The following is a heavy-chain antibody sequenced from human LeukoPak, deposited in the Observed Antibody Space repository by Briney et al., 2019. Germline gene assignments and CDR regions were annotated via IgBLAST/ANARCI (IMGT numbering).Heavy chain of an antibody. CDR1: GFTFYMYA. J-gene: IGHJ5*02. D-gene: IGHD4-11*01. Sequence: GGSLRLSCQASGFTFYMYAMSWVRQAPGKGLEWVASMCGTAGCTFYPDSVKGRFTISRDNSKNVLYLRMNSLTAEDTAIYYCAKDLGLTTVTTVLSWGQGTLVTVSS. CDR3: AKDLGLTTVTTVLS. V-gene: IGHV3-23*01. CDR2: MCGTAGCT.